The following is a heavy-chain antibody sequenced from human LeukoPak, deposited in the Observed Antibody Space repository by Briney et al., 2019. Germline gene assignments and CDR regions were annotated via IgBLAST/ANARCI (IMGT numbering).Heavy chain of an antibody. CDR1: GFTFDDYG. J-gene: IGHJ4*02. CDR3: ARDYYDSSGYYYFDY. D-gene: IGHD3-22*01. CDR2: INWNGGST. V-gene: IGHV3-20*04. Sequence: GGSPRLSCAASGFTFDDYGMSWVRQAPGKGLEWVSGINWNGGSTGYADSVKGRFTISRDNAKNSLYLQMNCLRAEDTALYYCARDYYDSSGYYYFDYWGQGTLVTVSS.